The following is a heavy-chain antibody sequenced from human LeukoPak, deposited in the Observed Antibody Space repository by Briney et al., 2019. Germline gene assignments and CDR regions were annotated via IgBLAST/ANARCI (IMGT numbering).Heavy chain of an antibody. CDR3: ARDGYYYDGSGYYLDY. CDR2: INPSGGST. CDR1: GYTFTSYY. V-gene: IGHV1-46*01. Sequence: ASVKVSCKASGYTFTSYYMHWVRQAPGQGLEWMGIINPSGGSTSYAQKFQGRVTMTRDTSTSTVYMELSSLRSEDTAVYYCARDGYYYDGSGYYLDYWGQGTLVTVSS. J-gene: IGHJ4*02. D-gene: IGHD3-22*01.